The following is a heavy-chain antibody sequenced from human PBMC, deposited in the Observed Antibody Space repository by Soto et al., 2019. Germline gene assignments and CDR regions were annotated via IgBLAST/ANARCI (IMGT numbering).Heavy chain of an antibody. CDR3: ASSGRWLQQREYNWFDP. J-gene: IGHJ5*02. Sequence: ASVKVSCQASGGTFSSYAISWVRQAPGQGLEWMGGIIPIFGTANYAQKFQGRVTITADESTSTAYMELSSLRSEDTAVYYCASSGRWLQQREYNWFDPWGQGTLVTVSS. D-gene: IGHD5-12*01. CDR2: IIPIFGTA. CDR1: GGTFSSYA. V-gene: IGHV1-69*13.